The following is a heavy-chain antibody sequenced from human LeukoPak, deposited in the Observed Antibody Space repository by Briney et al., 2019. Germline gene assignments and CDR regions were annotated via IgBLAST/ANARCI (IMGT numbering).Heavy chain of an antibody. CDR3: ARGDPPYDFWSGYYMSGNWFDP. Sequence: SETLSLTCAVYGGSFSGYYWSWIRQPPGKGLEWIGEINHSGGTNYNPSLKSRVTISVDTSKNQFSLKLSSVTAADTAVYYCARGDPPYDFWSGYYMSGNWFDPWGQGTLVTVSS. D-gene: IGHD3-3*01. V-gene: IGHV4-34*01. CDR2: INHSGGT. CDR1: GGSFSGYY. J-gene: IGHJ5*02.